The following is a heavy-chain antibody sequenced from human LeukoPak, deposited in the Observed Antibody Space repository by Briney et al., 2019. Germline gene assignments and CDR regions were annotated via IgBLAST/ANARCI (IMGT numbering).Heavy chain of an antibody. V-gene: IGHV3-33*06. D-gene: IGHD6-19*01. CDR2: IWYDGSNK. Sequence: GGSLRLSCAASGFTFSSHGMHWVRQAPGKGLEWVAVIWYDGSNKYYADSVKGRFTISRDNSKNTLYLQMNSLRAEDTAVYYCAKEGIAVAGTVLGLFDYWGQGTLVTVSS. CDR1: GFTFSSHG. J-gene: IGHJ4*02. CDR3: AKEGIAVAGTVLGLFDY.